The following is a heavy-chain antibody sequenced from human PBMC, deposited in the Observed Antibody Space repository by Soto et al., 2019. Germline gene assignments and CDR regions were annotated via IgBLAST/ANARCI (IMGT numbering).Heavy chain of an antibody. CDR2: IYYSGST. Sequence: PSETLSLTCTVSGGSISSGDYYWSWIRQPPGKGLEWIGYIYYSGSTYYNPSLKSRVTISVDTSKNQFSLKLSSVTAADTAVYYCASQRRITMIVVVPPGAFDIWGQGTMVTVSS. V-gene: IGHV4-30-4*01. J-gene: IGHJ3*02. CDR1: GGSISSGDYY. D-gene: IGHD3-22*01. CDR3: ASQRRITMIVVVPPGAFDI.